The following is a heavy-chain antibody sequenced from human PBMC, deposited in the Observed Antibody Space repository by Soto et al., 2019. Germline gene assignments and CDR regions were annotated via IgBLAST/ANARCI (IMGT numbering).Heavy chain of an antibody. CDR1: GFTFSSYA. Sequence: EVQLLESGGGLVQPGGSLRLSCAASGFTFSSYAMSWVRQAPGKGLEWVSAISGSVGSTYYADSVKGRFTISRDNSKNTLHLQKNSLRAEDTAVYYCAKDPTYYYDSSGSPLDAFDIWGQGTMVTVSS. CDR3: AKDPTYYYDSSGSPLDAFDI. CDR2: ISGSVGST. V-gene: IGHV3-23*01. J-gene: IGHJ3*02. D-gene: IGHD3-22*01.